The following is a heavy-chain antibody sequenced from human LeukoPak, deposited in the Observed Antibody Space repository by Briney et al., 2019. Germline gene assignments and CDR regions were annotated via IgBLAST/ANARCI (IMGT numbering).Heavy chain of an antibody. J-gene: IGHJ4*02. V-gene: IGHV3-73*01. D-gene: IGHD2-2*01. Sequence: PGGSLRLSCAASGFTFSGSAMHWVRQASGKGLAWVGRMRSKANSYATAYAASVKGRFTISRGDSKNTAYLQMNSLKTEDTAVYYCTRRDDTSYYFDYWGQGTLVTVSS. CDR3: TRRDDTSYYFDY. CDR1: GFTFSGSA. CDR2: MRSKANSYAT.